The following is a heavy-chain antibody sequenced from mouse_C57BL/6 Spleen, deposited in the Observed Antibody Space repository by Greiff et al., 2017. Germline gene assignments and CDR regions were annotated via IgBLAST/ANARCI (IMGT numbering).Heavy chain of an antibody. J-gene: IGHJ2*01. Sequence: QVQLQQPGAELVQPGASVKLSCTASGYTFTSYWMHWVKQRPGQGLEWIGMIHPHSGSTNYNEKFKSKATLTVDKSSSTAYMQLSSLTSEDSAVXYCANLIYDGYYDYFDDWGQGTTLTVSS. D-gene: IGHD2-3*01. CDR1: GYTFTSYW. CDR3: ANLIYDGYYDYFDD. CDR2: IHPHSGST. V-gene: IGHV1-64*01.